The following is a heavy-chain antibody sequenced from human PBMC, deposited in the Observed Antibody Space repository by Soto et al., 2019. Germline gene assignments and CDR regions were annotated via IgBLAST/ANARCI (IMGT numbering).Heavy chain of an antibody. Sequence: PGGSLRLSCAASGFTFSSYGMHWVRQAPGKGLEWVAVISYDGSNKYYADSVKGRFTISRDNSKNTLYLQMNSLRAEDTAVYYCAKDHEQWLVRAYYYGMDVWGQGTTVTVSS. CDR3: AKDHEQWLVRAYYYGMDV. V-gene: IGHV3-30*18. CDR1: GFTFSSYG. J-gene: IGHJ6*02. D-gene: IGHD6-19*01. CDR2: ISYDGSNK.